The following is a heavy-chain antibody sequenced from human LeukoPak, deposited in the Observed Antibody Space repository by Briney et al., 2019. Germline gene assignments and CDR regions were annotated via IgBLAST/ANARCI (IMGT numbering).Heavy chain of an antibody. CDR1: GGSFGGYY. J-gene: IGHJ5*02. D-gene: IGHD3-10*01. V-gene: IGHV4-34*01. Sequence: SETLSLTCAVYGGSFGGYYWSWIRQPPGKGLEWIGEINHSGSTNYNPSLKSRVTISVDTSKNHFSLKLSSVTAADTAVYYCARVHYSNGVLDPWGQGTLVTVSS. CDR3: ARVHYSNGVLDP. CDR2: INHSGST.